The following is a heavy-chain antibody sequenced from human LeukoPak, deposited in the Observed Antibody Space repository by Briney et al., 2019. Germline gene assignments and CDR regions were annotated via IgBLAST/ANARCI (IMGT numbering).Heavy chain of an antibody. CDR2: IIPIFGTA. CDR1: GGTFTSYA. J-gene: IGHJ4*02. D-gene: IGHD2-2*01. CDR3: ARGRPGVPAFY. Sequence: SVNVSCTASGGTFTSYAISWVRQAPGHGLEWMGGIIPIFGTANYAQKFQGRVTITTDESTSTAYMELSSLRSEDTAVYYCARGRPGVPAFYWGQGTLVTVSS. V-gene: IGHV1-69*05.